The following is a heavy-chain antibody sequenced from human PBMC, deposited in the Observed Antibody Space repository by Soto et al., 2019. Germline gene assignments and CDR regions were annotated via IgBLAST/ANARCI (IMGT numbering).Heavy chain of an antibody. Sequence: QVQLVESGGGVVQPGRSLRLSCAASGFTFISYTMHWVRQAPGKGLEWVAATTYDGSQNFYADSVKGRFTISRDNSQKTLYLQMNSLRGEDTAVYYCTRDSINYGANHDKYDYWGQGTLVTVSS. CDR3: TRDSINYGANHDKYDY. CDR2: TTYDGSQN. V-gene: IGHV3-30-3*01. D-gene: IGHD4-17*01. J-gene: IGHJ4*02. CDR1: GFTFISYT.